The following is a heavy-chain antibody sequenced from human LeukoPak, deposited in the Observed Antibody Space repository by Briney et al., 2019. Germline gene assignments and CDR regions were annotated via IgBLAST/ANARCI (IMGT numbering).Heavy chain of an antibody. V-gene: IGHV4-34*01. J-gene: IGHJ6*03. D-gene: IGHD3-9*01. CDR3: ARGLTGYYLNYYYYYMDV. CDR1: GGSFSGYY. Sequence: SETLSLTCAVYGGSFSGYYWSWIRQPPGKGLEWIGEINHSGSTNYNPSLKSRVTISVDTSRNQFSLKLSSVTAADTAVYYCARGLTGYYLNYYYYYMDVWGKGTTVTVSS. CDR2: INHSGST.